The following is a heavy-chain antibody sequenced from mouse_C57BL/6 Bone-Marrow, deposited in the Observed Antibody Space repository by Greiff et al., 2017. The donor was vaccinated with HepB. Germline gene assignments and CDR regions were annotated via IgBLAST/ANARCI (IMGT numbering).Heavy chain of an antibody. D-gene: IGHD1-1*01. CDR2: IDPENGDT. CDR3: TTRYYCSSSNLVFGF. Sequence: VQLQQSGAELVRPGASVKLSCTASGFNIKDDYMHWVKQRPEQGLEWIGWIDPENGDTEYASKFQGKATITADTSSNTAYLQLSSLTSEDTAVYYCTTRYYCSSSNLVFGFWGTGTTVTVSS. CDR1: GFNIKDDY. V-gene: IGHV14-4*01. J-gene: IGHJ1*03.